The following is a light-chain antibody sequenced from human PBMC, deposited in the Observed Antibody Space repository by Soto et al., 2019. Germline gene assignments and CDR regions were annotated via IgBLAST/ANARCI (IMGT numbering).Light chain of an antibody. CDR2: RNN. CDR1: SSNIGSNF. CDR3: AAWDDSLSAYYV. V-gene: IGLV1-47*01. Sequence: QSVLTQPPSASGTPGQRVTISCSGSSSNIGSNFVYWYQQLPGTAPTLLIYRNNQRPSGVPDRFSGSKSGTSAFLAISGLRSEDEADYYCAAWDDSLSAYYVFGTGTKVTVL. J-gene: IGLJ1*01.